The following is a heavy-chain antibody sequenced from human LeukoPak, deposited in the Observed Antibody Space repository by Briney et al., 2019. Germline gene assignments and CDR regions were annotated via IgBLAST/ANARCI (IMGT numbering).Heavy chain of an antibody. V-gene: IGHV3-21*01. CDR1: GFTCSSYS. CDR3: ARSTIPYCSGGSCYRLDP. Sequence: PGGSLRLSCAASGFTCSSYSMNWVRQAPGKGLEWVSSISRSSSYIYYADSVKGRFTISRDNAKNSLYLQMNSLRAEDTAVYYCARSTIPYCSGGSCYRLDPWGQGTLVTVSS. CDR2: ISRSSSYI. J-gene: IGHJ5*02. D-gene: IGHD2-15*01.